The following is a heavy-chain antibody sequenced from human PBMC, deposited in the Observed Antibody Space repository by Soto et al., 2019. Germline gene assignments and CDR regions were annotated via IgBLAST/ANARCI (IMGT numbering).Heavy chain of an antibody. J-gene: IGHJ5*02. V-gene: IGHV3-23*01. CDR2: ISGSGGST. CDR1: GFTFKIYA. CDR3: AKVTIFVP. D-gene: IGHD3-3*01. Sequence: GGSLRLSCAASGFTFKIYAVGGVRQAPGKGLEWVSAISGSGGSTYYADSVKGRFTISRDNSKNTLYLQMNSLRAEDTAVYYSAKVTIFVPWGQGTLVTVSS.